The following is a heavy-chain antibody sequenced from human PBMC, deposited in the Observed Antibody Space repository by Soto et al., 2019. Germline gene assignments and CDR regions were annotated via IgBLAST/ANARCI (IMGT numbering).Heavy chain of an antibody. J-gene: IGHJ3*02. D-gene: IGHD3-22*01. CDR2: ISSSSSTI. V-gene: IGHV3-48*02. CDR1: GFTFSSYS. Sequence: GGSLRLSCAASGFTFSSYSMNWFRQAPGKGLEWVSYISSSSSTIYYADSVKGRFTISRDNAKNSLYLQMNSLRDEDTAVYYCARGDSRTYYYDSSGYYSLHAFDIWGQGTMVTVS. CDR3: ARGDSRTYYYDSSGYYSLHAFDI.